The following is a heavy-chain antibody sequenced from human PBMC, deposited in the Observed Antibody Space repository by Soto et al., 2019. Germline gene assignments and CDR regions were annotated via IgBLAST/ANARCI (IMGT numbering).Heavy chain of an antibody. CDR1: GYSFTSYW. CDR3: ARGGIAARRYYYYYMDV. D-gene: IGHD6-6*01. J-gene: IGHJ6*03. Sequence: PGESLKISCKGSGYSFTSYWIGWVRQMPGKGLEWMGIIYPGDSDTRYSPSFQGQVTISADKSISTAYLQWSSLKASDTAMYNCARGGIAARRYYYYYMDVWGKGTTVTVSS. CDR2: IYPGDSDT. V-gene: IGHV5-51*01.